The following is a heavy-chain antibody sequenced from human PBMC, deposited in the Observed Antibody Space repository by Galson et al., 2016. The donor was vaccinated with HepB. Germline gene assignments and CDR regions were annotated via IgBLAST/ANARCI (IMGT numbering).Heavy chain of an antibody. CDR1: GFSISTYT. D-gene: IGHD3-3*01. CDR2: ISSSSAYV. CDR3: ARDRSRFSSGYYAGAGDVFAS. J-gene: IGHJ3*02. V-gene: IGHV3-21*01. Sequence: SLRLSCAASGFSISTYTMNWVRQAPGKGLEWISYISSSSAYVDYADSVKGRFTISRENAKNSLYLQMNSLRAEDTAVYYCARDRSRFSSGYYAGAGDVFASWGQGTVVTVSS.